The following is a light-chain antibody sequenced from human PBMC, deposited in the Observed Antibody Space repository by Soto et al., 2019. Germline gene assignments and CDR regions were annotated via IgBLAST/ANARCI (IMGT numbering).Light chain of an antibody. Sequence: QSVLTQPPSASGSPGQSVTISCAGSISDVGGYNHVSWYQQHPGKAPKLMIYDVSKRPSGVPDRFSGSKSGNTASLTISGLQAEDEADYYCCSYAGSYTYVFGTGTKVTVL. J-gene: IGLJ1*01. V-gene: IGLV2-11*01. CDR1: ISDVGGYNH. CDR3: CSYAGSYTYV. CDR2: DVS.